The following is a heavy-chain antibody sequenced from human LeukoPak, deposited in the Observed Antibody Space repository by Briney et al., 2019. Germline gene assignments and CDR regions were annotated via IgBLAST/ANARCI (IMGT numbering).Heavy chain of an antibody. Sequence: ASVKVSCKASGYTFTSYYMHWVRQAPGQGLEWMGIINPSGGSTSYAQKFQGRVTMTRDTSTSTVYMELSSLRSEDTAVYYCARVGGDCSSGSCYLFWFDPWGQGTLVTVSS. V-gene: IGHV1-46*01. CDR1: GYTFTSYY. J-gene: IGHJ5*02. D-gene: IGHD2-15*01. CDR2: INPSGGST. CDR3: ARVGGDCSSGSCYLFWFDP.